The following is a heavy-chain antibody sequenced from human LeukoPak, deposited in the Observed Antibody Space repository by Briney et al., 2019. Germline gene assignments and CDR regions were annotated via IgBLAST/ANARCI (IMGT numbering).Heavy chain of an antibody. J-gene: IGHJ5*02. V-gene: IGHV4-30-4*01. Sequence: PSQTLSLTCTVSGGSISSGDYYWSWIRQPPGKGLEWIGYIYYSGSTYYNPSLKSRVTISMDTSRNQFSLKLNSVTAADTAVYYCVRETMVTPNWFDPWGQGILVTVSS. CDR2: IYYSGST. CDR3: VRETMVTPNWFDP. CDR1: GGSISSGDYY. D-gene: IGHD4/OR15-4a*01.